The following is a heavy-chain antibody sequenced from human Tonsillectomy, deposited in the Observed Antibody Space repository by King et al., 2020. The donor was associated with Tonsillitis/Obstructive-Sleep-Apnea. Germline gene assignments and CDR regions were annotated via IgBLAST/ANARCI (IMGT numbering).Heavy chain of an antibody. J-gene: IGHJ5*02. CDR2: IIPILGIA. D-gene: IGHD1-14*01. CDR3: ARAGSGLNWFDP. CDR1: GGTFSSYA. V-gene: IGHV1-69*09. Sequence: VQLVESGAEVKKPGSSVKVSCKASGGTFSSYAISWVRQAPGQGLEWMGRIIPILGIANYAQKFQGRVTITADKSTSTAYMELSSLRSEDTAVYYCARAGSGLNWFDPWGQGTLVTVSS.